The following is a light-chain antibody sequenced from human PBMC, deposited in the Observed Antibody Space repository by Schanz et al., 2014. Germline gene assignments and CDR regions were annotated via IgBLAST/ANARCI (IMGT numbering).Light chain of an antibody. Sequence: QSDLTQPPSASGSPGQSVTISCAGTSSDVGAYNYVSWYQQHPGKAPQLMIYEGSKRPSGVPDRFSDSKSGTSASLAISGLQSEDEGDYYCATWDDSLNGWVFGGGTKLTVL. J-gene: IGLJ3*02. CDR2: EGS. CDR1: SSDVGAYNY. V-gene: IGLV2-8*01. CDR3: ATWDDSLNGWV.